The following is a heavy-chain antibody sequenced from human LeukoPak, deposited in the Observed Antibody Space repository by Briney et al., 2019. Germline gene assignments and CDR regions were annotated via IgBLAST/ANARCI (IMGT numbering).Heavy chain of an antibody. CDR1: GGTFSSYA. V-gene: IGHV1-69*13. CDR2: IFPIFGTA. J-gene: IGHJ4*02. D-gene: IGHD2-15*01. CDR3: AREHPVGYCSGGSCYGY. Sequence: GASETVSCKASGGTFSSYAISWVRQAPGQGLEWMGGIFPIFGTANYAQKFQGRVTITADESTSTAYMELSSLRSADTAVYYCAREHPVGYCSGGSCYGYWGQGTLVTVSS.